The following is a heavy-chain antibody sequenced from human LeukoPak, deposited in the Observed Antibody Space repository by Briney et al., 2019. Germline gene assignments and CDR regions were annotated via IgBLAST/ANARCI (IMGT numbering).Heavy chain of an antibody. D-gene: IGHD6-19*01. V-gene: IGHV3-74*01. J-gene: IGHJ4*02. CDR2: INTSGSST. CDR1: GFTFSSYW. Sequence: PGGSLRLSCAASGFTFSSYWMHWVRQAPGKGLVWVSRINTSGSSTSYADSVKGRFTISRDNAKNTLYLQMNSLRAEDTAVYYCAKDRIRIAVAGPADYWGQGTLVTVSS. CDR3: AKDRIRIAVAGPADY.